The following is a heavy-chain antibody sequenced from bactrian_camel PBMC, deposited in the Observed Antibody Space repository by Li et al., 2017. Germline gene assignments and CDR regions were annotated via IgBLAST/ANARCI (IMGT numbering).Heavy chain of an antibody. CDR1: GFTFSSYA. CDR3: AKDSPRGQWTFIATILDEYNY. V-gene: IGHV3S1*01. D-gene: IGHD4*01. CDR2: INSGGGST. J-gene: IGHJ4*01. Sequence: HVQLVESGGGLVQPGGSLILSCAASGFTFSSYALTWVRQAPGKGLEWVSAINSGGGSTYYADSVKGRFTISRDNAKNTLYLQLNSLKTEDTAMYYCAKDSPRGQWTFIATILDEYNYWGQGTQVTVS.